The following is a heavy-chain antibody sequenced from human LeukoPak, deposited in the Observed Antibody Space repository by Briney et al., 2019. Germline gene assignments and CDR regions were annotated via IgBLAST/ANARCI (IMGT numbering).Heavy chain of an antibody. J-gene: IGHJ3*02. Sequence: GALRLSCSASGFTFSSYDMHWVRQATGKGLEWVSAIGTAGDTYYPGSVKGRFTISRENAKNSLYLQMNSLRAEDTAVYYCAVGGVGGAFDIWGQGTMVTVSS. CDR3: AVGGVGGAFDI. V-gene: IGHV3-13*01. CDR1: GFTFSSYD. CDR2: IGTAGDT. D-gene: IGHD3-16*01.